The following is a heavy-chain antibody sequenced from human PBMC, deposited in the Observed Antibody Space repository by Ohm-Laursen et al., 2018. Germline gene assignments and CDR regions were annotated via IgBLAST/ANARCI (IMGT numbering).Heavy chain of an antibody. Sequence: SVKVSCKASGYTFTSYGISWVRQAPGQGLEWMGWISAYNGNTNYAQKLQGRVTMTTDTSTSTAYMELRSLRSDDTAVYYCARGGYYDFWSGYYSPYYYGMDVWGQGTTVTVSS. CDR1: GYTFTSYG. V-gene: IGHV1-18*01. CDR3: ARGGYYDFWSGYYSPYYYGMDV. D-gene: IGHD3-3*01. J-gene: IGHJ6*02. CDR2: ISAYNGNT.